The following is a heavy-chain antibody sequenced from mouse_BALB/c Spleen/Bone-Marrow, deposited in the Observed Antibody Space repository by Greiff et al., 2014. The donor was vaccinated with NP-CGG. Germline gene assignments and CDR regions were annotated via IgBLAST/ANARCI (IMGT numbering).Heavy chain of an antibody. CDR2: IDPENGNT. V-gene: IGHV14-1*02. J-gene: IGHJ2*01. Sequence: DVKLQESGAELVRPGALVKLSCKASGFNIKDYYMHWVKQRPEQGLEWIGWIDPENGNTIYDPKFLGKASITADTSSSTAYLQLSSLTYEDTAVYYCARWGNYYFDYWGQGTTLTVSS. CDR3: ARWGNYYFDY. CDR1: GFNIKDYY.